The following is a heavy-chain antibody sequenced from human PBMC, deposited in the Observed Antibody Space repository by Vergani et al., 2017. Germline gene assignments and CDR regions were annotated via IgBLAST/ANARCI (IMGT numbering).Heavy chain of an antibody. D-gene: IGHD2-2*01. Sequence: QLQLQESAPGLVKPSETLSLTCTVSGGSISSSSYYWGWIRQPAGEGLGWIGRNYTSGSTNYNPALKSRVTMSIDTSKNQFSLKLSSVTAADTAVYYCARDPYCSSTSCYATEDWFDPWGQGTLVTVSS. V-gene: IGHV4-61*02. J-gene: IGHJ5*02. CDR2: NYTSGST. CDR1: GGSISSSSYY. CDR3: ARDPYCSSTSCYATEDWFDP.